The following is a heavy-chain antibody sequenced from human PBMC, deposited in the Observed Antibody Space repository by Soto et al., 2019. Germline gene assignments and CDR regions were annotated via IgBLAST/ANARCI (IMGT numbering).Heavy chain of an antibody. D-gene: IGHD1-7*01. V-gene: IGHV2-5*02. Sequence: QITLEEYGPPRVKPTQTLTLTCIFSGFSRSTSGVGVGWISPPPGTALEWLAFIYWDDDKRYRLALRSRLTITKDTAGQQVALTMTNMDPVDTATYFCAHRASFQGNWDCGYFDSWCQGTLVTVSS. CDR2: IYWDDDK. J-gene: IGHJ4*02. CDR1: GFSRSTSGVG. CDR3: AHRASFQGNWDCGYFDS.